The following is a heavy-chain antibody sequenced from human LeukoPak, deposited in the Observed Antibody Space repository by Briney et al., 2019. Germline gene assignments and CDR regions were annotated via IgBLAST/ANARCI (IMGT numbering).Heavy chain of an antibody. D-gene: IGHD5-18*01. V-gene: IGHV3-30-3*01. CDR1: GFTFSNYA. J-gene: IGHJ4*02. CDR3: ARGPGLAMGKGYFDY. Sequence: GGSPRLSCAASGFTFSNYAMHWVRQAPGKGLEWVAATSHDEGNKYYADSVKGRFTISRDNSRNTLYLEVNSLRTDDTAVYYCARGPGLAMGKGYFDYCGQGTLVTVSS. CDR2: TSHDEGNK.